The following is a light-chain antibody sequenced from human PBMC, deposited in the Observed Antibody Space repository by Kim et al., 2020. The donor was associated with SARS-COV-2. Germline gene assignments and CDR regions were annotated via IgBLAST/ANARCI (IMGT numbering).Light chain of an antibody. V-gene: IGLV3-1*01. CDR2: QDS. J-gene: IGLJ1*01. CDR1: KLGDKY. Sequence: PGQTASITCSGDKLGDKYACWYQQKPGQSPVVVMYQDSKRPSGIPERFSGSNSGNTATLTISGTQAMDEADYYCQAWDSSTASYVFGTGTKVTVL. CDR3: QAWDSSTASYV.